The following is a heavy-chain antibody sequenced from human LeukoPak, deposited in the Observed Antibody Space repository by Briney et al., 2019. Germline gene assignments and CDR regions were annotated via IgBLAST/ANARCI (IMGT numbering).Heavy chain of an antibody. CDR2: ISGSGSTI. CDR3: ARVNSGWYDDAFDI. V-gene: IGHV3-48*03. J-gene: IGHJ3*02. D-gene: IGHD6-19*01. CDR1: GFTFSSYE. Sequence: GGSLRLSCAASGFTFSSYEMNWVRQAPGKGLEWVSYISGSGSTIYYADSVKGRFTISRDNAKNSLYLQMNSLRAEDTAVYYCARVNSGWYDDAFDIWGQGTMVTVSS.